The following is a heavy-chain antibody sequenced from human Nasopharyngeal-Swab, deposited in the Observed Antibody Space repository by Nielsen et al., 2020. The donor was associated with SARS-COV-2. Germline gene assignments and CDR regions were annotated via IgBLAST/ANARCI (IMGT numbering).Heavy chain of an antibody. V-gene: IGHV4-61*02. Sequence: LRLSCTVSGGSISSGSYYWSWIRQPAGKGLEWIGRIYTSGSTNYNPSLKSPVTISVDTSKTQFSLKLSSVTAADTAVYYCSRDGSIFPPDWFDPWGQGTLVTVSS. CDR1: GGSISSGSYY. CDR3: SRDGSIFPPDWFDP. CDR2: IYTSGST. J-gene: IGHJ5*02. D-gene: IGHD3-3*01.